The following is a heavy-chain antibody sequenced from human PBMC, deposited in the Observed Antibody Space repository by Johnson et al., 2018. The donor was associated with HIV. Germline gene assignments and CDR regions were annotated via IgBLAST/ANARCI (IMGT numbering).Heavy chain of an antibody. Sequence: VQLVESGGGLVQPGGSLRLSCAASGFTFNNDWIHWVRQAPGKGLEWVANIKQDGSEKIYADSVKGRFTISRDNAETSLYLQMNSLRAEDTAVYYCARGSPYYNFWSGYVDAFDIWGQGTMVTVSS. CDR2: IKQDGSEK. V-gene: IGHV3-7*01. CDR3: ARGSPYYNFWSGYVDAFDI. J-gene: IGHJ3*02. CDR1: GFTFNNDW. D-gene: IGHD3-3*01.